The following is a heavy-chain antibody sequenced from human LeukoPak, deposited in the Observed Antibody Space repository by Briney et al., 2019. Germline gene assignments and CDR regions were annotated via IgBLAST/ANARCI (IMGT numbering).Heavy chain of an antibody. CDR1: GFTFSSYW. Sequence: PGGSLRLSCAASGFTFSSYWMHWVRQAPGNGLVWVSRINSDGSGTSYADSVKGRFTISRDNAKNTLYLQMNSLRAEDTAVYYCPVGLDYWGQGTLVTVSS. D-gene: IGHD3-10*01. CDR2: INSDGSGT. V-gene: IGHV3-74*01. CDR3: PVGLDY. J-gene: IGHJ4*02.